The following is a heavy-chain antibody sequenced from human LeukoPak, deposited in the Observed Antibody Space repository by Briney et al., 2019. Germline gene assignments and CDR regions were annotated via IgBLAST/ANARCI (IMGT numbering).Heavy chain of an antibody. CDR3: AKDRQTITIFGVVNTPRANFDY. J-gene: IGHJ4*02. CDR1: GFSFSRYD. CDR2: IRYDGSNK. V-gene: IGHV3-30*02. D-gene: IGHD3-3*01. Sequence: GGSLRLSCAASGFSFSRYDVHWVRQPPGEGLEWVAFIRYDGSNKNYADSVKGRFTISRDNFMSTVYLQMNSLRAEETAVYYCAKDRQTITIFGVVNTPRANFDYWGQGTLVTVSS.